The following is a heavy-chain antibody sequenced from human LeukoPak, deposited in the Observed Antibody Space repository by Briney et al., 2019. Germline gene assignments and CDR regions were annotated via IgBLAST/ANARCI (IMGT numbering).Heavy chain of an antibody. CDR1: GFTFSSYA. D-gene: IGHD3-22*01. Sequence: SGGSLRLSCAASGFTFSSYAMSWVRQAPGKGLEWVAFIRYDGSNKYYADSVKGRFTISRDNSKNTLYLQMNSLRAEDTAVYYCAKAPQRDSSGYYPWYFDYWGQGTLVTVSS. J-gene: IGHJ4*02. CDR3: AKAPQRDSSGYYPWYFDY. CDR2: IRYDGSNK. V-gene: IGHV3-30*02.